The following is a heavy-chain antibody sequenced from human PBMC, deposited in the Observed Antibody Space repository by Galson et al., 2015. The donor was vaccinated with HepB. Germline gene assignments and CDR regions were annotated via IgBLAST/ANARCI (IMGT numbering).Heavy chain of an antibody. V-gene: IGHV3-49*04. J-gene: IGHJ4*02. CDR3: TRVGYSDSYYEHSFGY. CDR1: GFIFGDYA. CDR2: IRSSRSKAYGGTT. Sequence: SLRLSCAGSGFIFGDYAMSWVRQAPGKGLEWVGFIRSSRSKAYGGTTEYAAPVKGRFTISRDDSKSIAYLQMNSLKTEDTAVYFCTRVGYSDSYYEHSFGYWGQGTLVTVSS. D-gene: IGHD1-26*01.